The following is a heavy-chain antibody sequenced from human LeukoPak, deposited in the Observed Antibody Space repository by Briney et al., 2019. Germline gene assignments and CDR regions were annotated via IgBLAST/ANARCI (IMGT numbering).Heavy chain of an antibody. CDR1: GFTFSSYW. D-gene: IGHD6-13*01. CDR2: INSDGSST. J-gene: IGHJ6*02. V-gene: IGHV3-74*01. Sequence: GGSLRLSCAASGFTFSSYWMHWVRQAPGKGLVWVSRINSDGSSTSYADSVKGRFTISRDNAKNTLYLQMNSLRAEDTAVYYCARGEEISSWCYYYYYYYGMDVWGQGTTVTVSS. CDR3: ARGEEISSWCYYYYYYYGMDV.